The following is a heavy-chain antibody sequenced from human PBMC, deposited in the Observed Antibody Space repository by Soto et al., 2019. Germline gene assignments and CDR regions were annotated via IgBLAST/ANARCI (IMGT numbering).Heavy chain of an antibody. CDR3: ARPSSWLYCSSTSCYTEGAFDI. D-gene: IGHD2-2*02. Sequence: VKVSCTASGSTISSWGITWVRQAPGQGLEGRCWLSAYNGNTSYAHKLQGRVTMTTDTSTSTAYMELRGLISDDTAVYYCARPSSWLYCSSTSCYTEGAFDIWGQGTMVT. V-gene: IGHV1-18*01. CDR1: GSTISSWG. J-gene: IGHJ3*02. CDR2: LSAYNGNT.